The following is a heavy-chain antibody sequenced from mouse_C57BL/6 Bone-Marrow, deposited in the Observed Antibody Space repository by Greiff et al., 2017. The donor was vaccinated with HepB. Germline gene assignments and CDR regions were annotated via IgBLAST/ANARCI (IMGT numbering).Heavy chain of an antibody. D-gene: IGHD2-1*01. CDR1: GYTFTDYN. V-gene: IGHV1-18*01. CDR2: INPNNGGT. CDR3: AREIYYGNYDYFDY. J-gene: IGHJ2*01. Sequence: VQLQQSGPELVKPGASVKIPCKASGYTFTDYNMDWVKQSHGKSLEWIGDINPNNGGTIYNQKFKGKATLTVDKASSTAYMELRSLTSEDTAVYYGAREIYYGNYDYFDYWGQGTTLTVAS.